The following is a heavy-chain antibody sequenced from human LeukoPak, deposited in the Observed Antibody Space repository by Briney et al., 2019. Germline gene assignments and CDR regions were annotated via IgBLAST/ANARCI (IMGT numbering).Heavy chain of an antibody. J-gene: IGHJ4*02. CDR3: ARVGTTVTTMYYFDY. Sequence: PSETLSLTCAVYGGSFSGYYWSWIRQPPGKGLEWIGEINHSGSTNYNPSLKSRVTISVDTSKNQFSLKLSSVTAADTAVYYCARVGTTVTTMYYFDYWGQGTPVTVSS. V-gene: IGHV4-34*01. CDR1: GGSFSGYY. D-gene: IGHD4-11*01. CDR2: INHSGST.